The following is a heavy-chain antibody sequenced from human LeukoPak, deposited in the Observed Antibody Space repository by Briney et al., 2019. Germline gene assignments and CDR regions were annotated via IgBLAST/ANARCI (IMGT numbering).Heavy chain of an antibody. CDR2: IYTSGGT. D-gene: IGHD6-13*01. V-gene: IGHV4-61*02. Sequence: SETLSLTCTVSGGSISSSSYYWGWIRQPAGKGLEWIGRIYTSGGTNYNPSLKSRVTMSVDTSKNQFSLKLSSVTAADTAVYYCARSLASSWQQAPFDYWGQGTLVTVSS. CDR1: GGSISSSSYY. CDR3: ARSLASSWQQAPFDY. J-gene: IGHJ4*02.